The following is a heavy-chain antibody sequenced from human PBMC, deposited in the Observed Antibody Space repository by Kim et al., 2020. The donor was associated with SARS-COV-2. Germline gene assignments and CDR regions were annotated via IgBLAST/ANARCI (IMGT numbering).Heavy chain of an antibody. CDR3: VRDRMGGAFDM. CDR1: GFTFSAYD. V-gene: IGHV3-48*02. J-gene: IGHJ3*02. D-gene: IGHD3-16*01. CDR2: ITKSSTTI. Sequence: GGSLRLSCATSGFTFSAYDMNWVRQAPGKGREWLSFITKSSTTIYYADSVKGRFTISRDNAKNSLYLQMNSLRDEDTALYYCVRDRMGGAFDMWGQGTMVTVSS.